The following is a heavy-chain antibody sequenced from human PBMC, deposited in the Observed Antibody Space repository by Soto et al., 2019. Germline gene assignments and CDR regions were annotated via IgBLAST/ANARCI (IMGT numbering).Heavy chain of an antibody. J-gene: IGHJ6*02. CDR3: ATVVGATTLDYYYGMEV. D-gene: IGHD1-26*01. CDR1: GYTFTSYY. V-gene: IGHV1-46*01. Sequence: GASVKVSCKASGYTFTSYYMHWVRQAPGQGLEWMGIINPSGGSTSYAQKFQGRVTMTRDTSTSTVYMELSSLRSEDTAVYYCATVVGATTLDYYYGMEVWGQGTTVTVSS. CDR2: INPSGGST.